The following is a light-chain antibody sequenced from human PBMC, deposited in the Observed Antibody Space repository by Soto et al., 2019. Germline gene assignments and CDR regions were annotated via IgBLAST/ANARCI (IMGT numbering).Light chain of an antibody. CDR3: QKYNSAPQVT. Sequence: DIPMTQSPSSLSASVGDRVTITCRASQGISNYLAWYQQKPGKVPKLLIYAAYTMQSGVPSRFSGSGSGTDFTLTISSLQPEDVATYYCQKYNSAPQVTFGQGTRLEIK. CDR1: QGISNY. CDR2: AAY. V-gene: IGKV1-27*01. J-gene: IGKJ5*01.